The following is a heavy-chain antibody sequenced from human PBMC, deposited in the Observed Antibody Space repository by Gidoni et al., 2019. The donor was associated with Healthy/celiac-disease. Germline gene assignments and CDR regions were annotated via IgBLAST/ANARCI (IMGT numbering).Heavy chain of an antibody. D-gene: IGHD6-13*01. V-gene: IGHV4-39*01. Sequence: QLQLQESGPGLVKPSATLSLTCTVSGGSISSSSYYWGWIRQPPGKGLEWIGSIYYSGSTYYIPSLKSRVTIAVDTSKNQFSLKLSSVTAADTAVYYCARLSSWYSFDYWGQGTLVTVSS. J-gene: IGHJ4*02. CDR2: IYYSGST. CDR3: ARLSSWYSFDY. CDR1: GGSISSSSYY.